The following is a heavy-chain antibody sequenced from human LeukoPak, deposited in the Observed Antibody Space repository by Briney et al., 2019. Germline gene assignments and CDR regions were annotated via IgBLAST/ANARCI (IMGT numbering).Heavy chain of an antibody. CDR3: AREGGITVAGKFDS. CDR1: GLTFSTSG. D-gene: IGHD6-19*01. V-gene: IGHV3-30*02. J-gene: IGHJ4*02. CDR2: IQYDESDK. Sequence: GGPLRLSCAASGLTFSTSGMHWVRQAPGKGLEWVAFIQYDESDKYYADSVRGRFTISRDNSKNTLYLQMNSLRAEDTAVYYCAREGGITVAGKFDSWGQGTLVTVSS.